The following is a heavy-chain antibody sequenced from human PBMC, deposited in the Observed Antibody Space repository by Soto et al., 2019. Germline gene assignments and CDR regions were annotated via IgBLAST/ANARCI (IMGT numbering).Heavy chain of an antibody. Sequence: SETLSLTCTVSGGSISSYYWSWIRQPPGKGLEWIGYIYDSGSTNYNPSLKSRATISVDTSKNQFSLKLTLVTAADTAVYYCAAPPRYWGQGTLVAVSS. CDR3: AAPPRY. CDR2: IYDSGST. V-gene: IGHV4-59*03. J-gene: IGHJ4*02. D-gene: IGHD6-6*01. CDR1: GGSISSYY.